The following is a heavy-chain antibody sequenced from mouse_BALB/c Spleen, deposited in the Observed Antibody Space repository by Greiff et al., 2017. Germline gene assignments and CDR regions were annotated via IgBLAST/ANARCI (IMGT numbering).Heavy chain of an antibody. CDR1: GYTFTSYW. D-gene: IGHD3-3*01. CDR2: IYPSDSYT. Sequence: QVQLQQSGPELVKPGASVKVSCKASGYTFTSYWINWVKQRPGQGLEWIGNIYPSDSYTNYNQKFKDKATLTVDKSSSTAYMQLSSPTSEDSAVYYCTREGDDAMDYWGQGTSVTVSS. CDR3: TREGDDAMDY. V-gene: IGHV1S126*01. J-gene: IGHJ4*01.